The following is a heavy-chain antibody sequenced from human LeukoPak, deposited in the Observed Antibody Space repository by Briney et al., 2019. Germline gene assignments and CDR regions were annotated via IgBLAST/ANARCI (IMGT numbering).Heavy chain of an antibody. D-gene: IGHD3-10*01. CDR2: ISYDGSNK. Sequence: GGSLRLSCAASGFTFSSYGMHWVRQAPGKGLEWVAVISYDGSNKYYADSVKGRFTISRDNSKNTLYVQMNSLRAEDTAVYYCVKSPWYHGSGSYSGTIPWGQGTLVTVSS. V-gene: IGHV3-30*18. J-gene: IGHJ5*02. CDR1: GFTFSSYG. CDR3: VKSPWYHGSGSYSGTIP.